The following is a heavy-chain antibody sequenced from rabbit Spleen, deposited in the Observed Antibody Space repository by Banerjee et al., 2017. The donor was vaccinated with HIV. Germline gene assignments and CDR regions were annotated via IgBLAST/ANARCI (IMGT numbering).Heavy chain of an antibody. CDR1: GFSFGTNDY. CDR2: IDPVFGIT. D-gene: IGHD8-1*01. Sequence: QSLEESGGDLVKPGASLTLTCTASGFSFGTNDYMCWVRQAPGKGLEWIGYIDPVFGITYYASWVNGRFSISRENAQNTVFLQMTSLTAADTATYFCARDGAGGSYFALWGPGTLVTVS. CDR3: ARDGAGGSYFAL. J-gene: IGHJ4*01. V-gene: IGHV1S40*01.